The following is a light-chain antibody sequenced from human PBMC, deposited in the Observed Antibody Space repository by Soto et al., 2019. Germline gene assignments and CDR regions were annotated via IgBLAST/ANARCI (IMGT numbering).Light chain of an antibody. J-gene: IGKJ1*01. CDR2: DAS. CDR1: QSVRSS. V-gene: IGKV3-11*01. Sequence: ERVRPQSPATLPVSQGERATLSCRASQSVRSSLAWYQQQPGQAPRLLIYDASNRATGIPGRFSGSGSGTDFTLTISSLDPKDFAVYYCQQRSNWPGTFGLGTKADIK. CDR3: QQRSNWPGT.